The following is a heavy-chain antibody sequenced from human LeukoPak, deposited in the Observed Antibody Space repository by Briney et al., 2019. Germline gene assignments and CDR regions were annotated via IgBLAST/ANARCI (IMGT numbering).Heavy chain of an antibody. D-gene: IGHD7-27*01. CDR2: IDPKSGVT. Sequence: GASGKVSCKVSGHTLTDKHLYWVRQAPGQGLEWMGWIDPKSGVTNVARNFQGRLTMTRDTSINTAYMELSRLTSDDTTVYYCARELGINAFNVWGQGTMVTVSS. CDR1: GHTLTDKH. J-gene: IGHJ3*01. V-gene: IGHV1-2*02. CDR3: ARELGINAFNV.